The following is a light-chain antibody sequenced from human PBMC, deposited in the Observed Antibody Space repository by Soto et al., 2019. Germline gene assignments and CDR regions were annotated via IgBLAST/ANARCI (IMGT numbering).Light chain of an antibody. Sequence: EVVFTQSPGTLSLSPGERATLSCRASQSVSSSYLAWYQQKPGQAPRLLIYGASSRATGIPDRFSGSGSGTDFTLTISRLEPEDFAMYYCHQYGISPPVTFCQGTRLEIK. V-gene: IGKV3-20*01. CDR3: HQYGISPPVT. CDR2: GAS. J-gene: IGKJ5*01. CDR1: QSVSSSY.